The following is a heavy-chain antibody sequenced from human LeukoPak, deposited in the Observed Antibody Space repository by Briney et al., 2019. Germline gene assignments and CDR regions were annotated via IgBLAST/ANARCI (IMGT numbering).Heavy chain of an antibody. CDR3: TTVDDYGDYSAPGGGTFDY. D-gene: IGHD4-17*01. CDR2: IKSKTDGGTT. Sequence: GGSLRLSCAASGFTFSNAWMSWVRQAPGKGLEWVGRIKSKTDGGTTDYAAPVKGRFTISRDDSKNTLYLQMNSLKTEDTAVYYCTTVDDYGDYSAPGGGTFDYWGQGTLVTVSS. V-gene: IGHV3-15*01. J-gene: IGHJ4*02. CDR1: GFTFSNAW.